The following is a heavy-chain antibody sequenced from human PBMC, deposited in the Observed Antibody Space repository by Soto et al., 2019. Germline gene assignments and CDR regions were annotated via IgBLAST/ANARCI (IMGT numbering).Heavy chain of an antibody. D-gene: IGHD2-2*01. CDR1: GGSFSGYY. V-gene: IGHV4-34*01. Sequence: QVQLQQWGAGLLKPSETLSLTCAVYGGSFSGYYWSWIRQPPGKGLEWIGEINHSGSTNYNPSLKSRVTRSVDTSKNQFSLKLSSVTAADTAVYYCARGGSCSSTSCYAPRGVRYFDLWGRGTLVTVSS. J-gene: IGHJ2*01. CDR2: INHSGST. CDR3: ARGGSCSSTSCYAPRGVRYFDL.